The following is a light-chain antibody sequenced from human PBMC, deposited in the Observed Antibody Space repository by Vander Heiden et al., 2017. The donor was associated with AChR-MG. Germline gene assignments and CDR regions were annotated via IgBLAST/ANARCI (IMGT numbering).Light chain of an antibody. Sequence: IQLTQSPSSLSASVGDRVTITCRASEGIINYLAWYQQKPGQAPNLLIYAASTLQSGVPSRFSGSGSGTDFTLTINSLHPEDVATYYCQKYNSALWTFGQRTKVEIK. J-gene: IGKJ1*01. CDR3: QKYNSALWT. CDR1: EGIINY. CDR2: AAS. V-gene: IGKV1-27*01.